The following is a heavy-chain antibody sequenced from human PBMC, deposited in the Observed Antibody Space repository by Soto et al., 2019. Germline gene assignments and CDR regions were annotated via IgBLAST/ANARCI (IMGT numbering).Heavy chain of an antibody. D-gene: IGHD2-2*01. V-gene: IGHV4-59*08. CDR3: ARLYCSSTSCYYSTPNWFDP. CDR1: GGSISSYY. CDR2: IYYSGST. Sequence: PSETLSLTCTVSGGSISSYYWSWIRQPPGKGLEWIGYIYYSGSTNYNPSLKSRVTISVDTSKNQFSLKLSSVTAADTAVYYCARLYCSSTSCYYSTPNWFDPWGQGTLVTVSS. J-gene: IGHJ5*02.